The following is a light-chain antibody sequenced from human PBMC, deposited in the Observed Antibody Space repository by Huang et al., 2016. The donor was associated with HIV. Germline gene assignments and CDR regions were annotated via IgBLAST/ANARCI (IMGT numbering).Light chain of an antibody. J-gene: IGKJ1*01. CDR3: QPYNNWPWWT. CDR1: QSVTSN. CDR2: SAS. Sequence: EVVMTQSPAILSVSPGERATHSCRASQSVTSNLAWYQQKPGQAPRLLIYSASTRATGIPARFNGSGSGTEFTLTISSLQSEDFAVYYCQPYNNWPWWTFGQGTKVEIK. V-gene: IGKV3-15*01.